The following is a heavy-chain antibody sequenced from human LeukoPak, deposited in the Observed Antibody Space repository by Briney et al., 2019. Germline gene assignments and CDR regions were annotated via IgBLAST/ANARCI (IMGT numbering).Heavy chain of an antibody. CDR1: GFSFSSYN. D-gene: IGHD2-2*01. J-gene: IGHJ4*02. V-gene: IGHV3-21*01. CDR3: ARGGIVVVPAALSFFDY. CDR2: ISSTSSYI. Sequence: GGSLRLSCAASGFSFSSYNMNWVRQAPGKGLEWVASISSTSSYIYYGDSVKGRFTISRDNAKNSLYLQMNSLRAEDTAVYYCARGGIVVVPAALSFFDYWGQGTLVTVSS.